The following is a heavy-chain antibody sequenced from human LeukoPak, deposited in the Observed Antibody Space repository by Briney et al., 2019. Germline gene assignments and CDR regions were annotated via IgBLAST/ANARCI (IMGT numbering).Heavy chain of an antibody. Sequence: NPGGSLRLSCAASGFTFTSYSMNWVRQAPGKGLQWVSSITSSSSYIYYADSVKGRFTISRDNAKNSLYLQMNSLRAEDTAVYYCARGNYYDSSGYWGYAFDIWGRGTMVTVSS. CDR2: ITSSSSYI. CDR3: ARGNYYDSSGYWGYAFDI. J-gene: IGHJ3*02. CDR1: GFTFTSYS. D-gene: IGHD3-22*01. V-gene: IGHV3-21*01.